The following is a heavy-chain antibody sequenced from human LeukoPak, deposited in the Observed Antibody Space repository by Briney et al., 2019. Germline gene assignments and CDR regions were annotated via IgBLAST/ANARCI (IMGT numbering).Heavy chain of an antibody. J-gene: IGHJ4*02. CDR1: GYTFTSYG. D-gene: IGHD3-22*01. CDR2: ISAYNGNT. V-gene: IGHV1-18*01. CDR3: ARGGYYCDSSGYYRFDY. Sequence: ASVKVSCKASGYTFTSYGISWVRQAPGQGLEGMGWISAYNGNTNYAQKLQGRVTMTTDTSTSTAYMELRSLRSDDTAVYYCARGGYYCDSSGYYRFDYWGQGTLVTVSS.